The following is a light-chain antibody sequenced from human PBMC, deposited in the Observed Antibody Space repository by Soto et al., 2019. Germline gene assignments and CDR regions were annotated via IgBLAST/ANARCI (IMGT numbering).Light chain of an antibody. CDR3: QHRRVWPVS. J-gene: IGKJ5*01. CDR2: DAF. V-gene: IGKV3D-20*02. CDR1: QSVSSSY. Sequence: IVLTQPPGTLSLSPGERAPLSCSPSQSVSSSYLACYQQKHGQAPRLLIYDAFTRATGIPARFSGSGSGTDFTLTITSLEPEDFAVYYCQHRRVWPVSFGQGTRLEIK.